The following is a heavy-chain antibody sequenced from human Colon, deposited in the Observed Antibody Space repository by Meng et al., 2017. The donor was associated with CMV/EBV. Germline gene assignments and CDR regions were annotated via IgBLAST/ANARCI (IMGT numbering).Heavy chain of an antibody. V-gene: IGHV3-7*01. CDR3: ARAPQSYWNPVPFDP. CDR1: GFTFSSYW. D-gene: IGHD1-1*01. CDR2: IKQDGSEK. Sequence: GGSLRLSCAASGFTFSSYWMSWVRQAPGKGLEWVANIKQDGSEKYYVDSVKGRFTISRDNAKNSLYLQMNSLRAEDTAVYYCARAPQSYWNPVPFDPWGQGTLVTVSS. J-gene: IGHJ5*02.